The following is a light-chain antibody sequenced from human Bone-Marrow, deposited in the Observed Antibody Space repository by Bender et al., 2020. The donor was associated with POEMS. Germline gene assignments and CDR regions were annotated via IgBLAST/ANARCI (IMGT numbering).Light chain of an antibody. CDR1: SSDVGGYNY. CDR3: TSYGGSINNVVV. J-gene: IGLJ2*01. V-gene: IGLV2-8*01. Sequence: QSALTQPPSASGSPGQSVTISCTGTSSDVGGYNYVSWYQHHPGKAPKLMIYEVTARPSGVPDRFSGSKSGNTASLNVSGLQAEDEAEYYCTSYGGSINNVVVVGRGTKLTVL. CDR2: EVT.